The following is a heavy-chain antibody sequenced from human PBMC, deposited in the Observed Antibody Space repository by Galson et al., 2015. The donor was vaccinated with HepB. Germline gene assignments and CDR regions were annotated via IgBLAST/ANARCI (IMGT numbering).Heavy chain of an antibody. J-gene: IGHJ6*02. CDR3: AKLGGVGGMDV. CDR2: ISSSSSYT. V-gene: IGHV3-11*06. CDR1: GSTFSDYY. D-gene: IGHD3-16*01. Sequence: SLRLSCAASGSTFSDYYMSWIRQAPGKGLEWVSYISSSSSYTNYADSVKGRFTISRDNAKNSLYLQMNSLRAEDTAVYYCAKLGGVGGMDVWGQGTTVTVSS.